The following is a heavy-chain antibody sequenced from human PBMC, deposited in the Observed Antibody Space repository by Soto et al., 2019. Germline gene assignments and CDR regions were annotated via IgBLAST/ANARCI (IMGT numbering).Heavy chain of an antibody. V-gene: IGHV4-39*01. CDR1: VGSISSSSYY. J-gene: IGHJ4*02. Sequence: QLQLQESGPGLVKPSENLSITCTVSVGSISSSSYYWGWIRQPPGKGLEWIGSIYYSGSTYYNPSIKSRVTISVDPSKNQFSLKLSSVTAADAAVYYCANLVDTAVVHWVQGTLVTVSS. D-gene: IGHD5-18*01. CDR2: IYYSGST. CDR3: ANLVDTAVVH.